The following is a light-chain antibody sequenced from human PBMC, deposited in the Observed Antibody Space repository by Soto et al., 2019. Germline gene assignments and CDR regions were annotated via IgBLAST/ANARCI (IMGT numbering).Light chain of an antibody. CDR1: HDIKND. CDR3: LQHNSYSWT. Sequence: DIQMTQSPSSLSASVGDRVTITCRASHDIKNDLDWYQQKPGKGPKRLIYAASSLQSGVPSRFSGSGSGTEFTLTISSPQSEDCATYYCLQHNSYSWTFGKGTKVEIK. V-gene: IGKV1-17*01. J-gene: IGKJ1*01. CDR2: AAS.